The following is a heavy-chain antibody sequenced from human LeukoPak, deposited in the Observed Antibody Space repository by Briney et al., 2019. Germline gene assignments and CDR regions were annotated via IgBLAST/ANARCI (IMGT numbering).Heavy chain of an antibody. D-gene: IGHD1-14*01. V-gene: IGHV3-74*01. Sequence: GGSLRLSCAASGLTLSPYWMRWVRQAPGKGLVWVSHISTDGTVTTYADSVKGRFTISRDNAKSTLYLQMNSLRAEDTAVYYCVRDSNLSFDYWGQGSLVTVSS. CDR3: VRDSNLSFDY. J-gene: IGHJ4*02. CDR2: ISTDGTVT. CDR1: GLTLSPYW.